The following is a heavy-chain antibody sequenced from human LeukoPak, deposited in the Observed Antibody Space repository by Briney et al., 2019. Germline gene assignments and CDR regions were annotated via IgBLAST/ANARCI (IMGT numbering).Heavy chain of an antibody. CDR3: ARLRFGYFYYYYYMDV. CDR2: INHSGST. D-gene: IGHD3-22*01. Sequence: ASETLSLTCAVYGGSFSGYYWSWIRQPPGKGLEWIGEINHSGSTNYNPSLKSRVTISVDTSKNQFSLKLSSVTAADTAVYYCARLRFGYFYYYYYMDVWGKGTTVTISS. V-gene: IGHV4-34*01. J-gene: IGHJ6*03. CDR1: GGSFSGYY.